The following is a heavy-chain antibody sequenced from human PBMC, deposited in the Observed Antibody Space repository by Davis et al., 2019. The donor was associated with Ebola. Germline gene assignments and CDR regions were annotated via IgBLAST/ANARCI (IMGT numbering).Heavy chain of an antibody. J-gene: IGHJ4*02. CDR2: IYHSGST. V-gene: IGHV4-30-2*01. CDR3: ARVGTMVRGVIVQYYFDY. CDR1: GASTSSYS. D-gene: IGHD3-10*01. Sequence: LRLSCTVSGASTSSYSWSWIRQPLGKGLGWIGYIYHSGSTYYNPSLKSRVTISVDRSKNQFSLKLSSVTAADTAVYYCARVGTMVRGVIVQYYFDYWGQGTLVTVSS.